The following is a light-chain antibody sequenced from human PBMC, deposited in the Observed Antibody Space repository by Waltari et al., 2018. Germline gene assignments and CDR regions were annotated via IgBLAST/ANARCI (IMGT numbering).Light chain of an antibody. CDR2: AAS. J-gene: IGKJ2*01. Sequence: DIQMTQSPSSLSASVGDRVTITCRASQSISKYLNWYQQTQGKAPKLLIYAASSLQGGVPSMFSGSGSTTDFTLTISSLQPEDFATYYCQQSYSIPYTFGQGTKLEIK. V-gene: IGKV1-39*01. CDR3: QQSYSIPYT. CDR1: QSISKY.